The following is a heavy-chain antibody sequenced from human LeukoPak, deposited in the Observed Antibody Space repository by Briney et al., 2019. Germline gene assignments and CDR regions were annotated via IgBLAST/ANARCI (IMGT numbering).Heavy chain of an antibody. D-gene: IGHD6-13*01. V-gene: IGHV4-59*01. CDR1: GGSISSYY. Sequence: SETLSLTCTVSGGSISSYYWSWIRQPPGKGLEWIGYIYYSGSTNYNPSLKSRVTISVDTSKNQFSLKLSSVTAADTAVYYCARGRVKGPSIAAAGNQPAEYSQHWGQGTLVTVSS. CDR2: IYYSGST. J-gene: IGHJ1*01. CDR3: ARGRVKGPSIAAAGNQPAEYSQH.